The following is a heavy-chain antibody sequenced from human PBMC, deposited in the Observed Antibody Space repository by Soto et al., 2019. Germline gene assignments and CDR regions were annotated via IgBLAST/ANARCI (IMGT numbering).Heavy chain of an antibody. CDR1: GGSFSGYY. Sequence: QVQLQQWGAGLLKPSETLSLTCAVYGGSFSGYYWSWIRQPPGKGLEWIGEINHSGSTNYNPSLKSRVTISVDTSKNQFSLKLSSVTAADTAVYYCARGQKRYSSSWYSNWFDPWGQGTLVTVSS. CDR2: INHSGST. D-gene: IGHD6-13*01. CDR3: ARGQKRYSSSWYSNWFDP. V-gene: IGHV4-34*01. J-gene: IGHJ5*02.